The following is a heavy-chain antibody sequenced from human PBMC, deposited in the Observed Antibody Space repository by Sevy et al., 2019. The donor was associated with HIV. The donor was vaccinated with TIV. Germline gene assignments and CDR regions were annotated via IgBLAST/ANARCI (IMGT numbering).Heavy chain of an antibody. CDR1: GFTFSSYN. CDR2: ISTGRSDI. Sequence: GGSLRLSCAASGFTFSSYNMNWVRQAPGKGLEWLASISTGRSDIYYAGSLKGRFTISRDNAKNPLYLQMNSLRDEDTAVYYCAREADYYDGSGYQYDYWGHGTLVTVSS. V-gene: IGHV3-48*02. CDR3: AREADYYDGSGYQYDY. J-gene: IGHJ4*01. D-gene: IGHD3-22*01.